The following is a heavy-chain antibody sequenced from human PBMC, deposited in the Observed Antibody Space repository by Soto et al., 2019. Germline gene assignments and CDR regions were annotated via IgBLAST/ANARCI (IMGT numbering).Heavy chain of an antibody. CDR2: IKQDGTER. Sequence: PXGSLRLSCAAAGFTFSNFWISWVRQVPGRGLEWVANIKQDGTERKYVDSVKGRFTISRDNAKNSLFLQMNSLRAEDTAVYYCARVAPSIYSTPNTLDYSGQGTLVTVSS. J-gene: IGHJ4*02. V-gene: IGHV3-7*01. D-gene: IGHD3-9*01. CDR1: GFTFSNFW. CDR3: ARVAPSIYSTPNTLDY.